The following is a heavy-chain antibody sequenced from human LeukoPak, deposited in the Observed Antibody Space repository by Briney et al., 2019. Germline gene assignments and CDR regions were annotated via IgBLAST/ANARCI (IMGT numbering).Heavy chain of an antibody. CDR1: GGTFSSYA. CDR3: ARTSSGWYIFDY. Sequence: SVKAPCKASGGTFSSYAISWVRQAPGQGLEWMGGIIPIFGTANYAQKFQGRVTITADESMSTAYMELSSLRSEDTAVYYCARTSSGWYIFDYWGQGTLVTVSS. D-gene: IGHD6-19*01. CDR2: IIPIFGTA. J-gene: IGHJ4*02. V-gene: IGHV1-69*01.